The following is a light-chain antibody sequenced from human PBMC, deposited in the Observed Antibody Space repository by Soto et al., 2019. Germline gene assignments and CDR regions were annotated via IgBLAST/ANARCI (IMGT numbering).Light chain of an antibody. Sequence: DIQLTQSPSFLSASVGDRVTITCRASQGISTYLAWYQQKPGKAPKVLLYGASTLQRGVPSRFSGSTSGTELPLTISSLQPEDSATYYCQQLSRYPLTFGGGTKVEI. CDR1: QGISTY. CDR2: GAS. CDR3: QQLSRYPLT. J-gene: IGKJ4*01. V-gene: IGKV1-9*01.